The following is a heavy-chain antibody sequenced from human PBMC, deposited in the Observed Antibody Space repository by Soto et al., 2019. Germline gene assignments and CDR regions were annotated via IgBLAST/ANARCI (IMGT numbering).Heavy chain of an antibody. D-gene: IGHD3-22*01. CDR1: GFTFDDYA. J-gene: IGHJ4*02. CDR3: AKGYRYERSGNPDY. V-gene: IGHV3-9*01. CDR2: INWNSGSI. Sequence: GGSLRVSCAASGFTFDDYAMHWVRQAPGKGLEWVSGINWNSGSIGYAASVKGRFTISRDNAKNHLYLQMNSLRPEDKALYYCAKGYRYERSGNPDYWGQGTLVTVCS.